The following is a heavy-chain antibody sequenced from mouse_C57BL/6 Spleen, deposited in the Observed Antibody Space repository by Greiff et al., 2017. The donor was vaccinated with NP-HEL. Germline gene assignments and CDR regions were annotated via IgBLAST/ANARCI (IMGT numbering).Heavy chain of an antibody. CDR2: FYPGSGSI. D-gene: IGHD1-1*01. J-gene: IGHJ1*03. CDR1: GYTFTEYT. CDR3: ARHEERITTVGDWYFDV. V-gene: IGHV1-62-2*01. Sequence: VQLQESGAELVKPGASVKLSCKASGYTFTEYTIHWVKQRSGQGLEWIGWFYPGSGSINYNEKFKDKATLTADKSSSTVYMELSRLTSEDSAVYFCARHEERITTVGDWYFDVWGTGTTVTVSS.